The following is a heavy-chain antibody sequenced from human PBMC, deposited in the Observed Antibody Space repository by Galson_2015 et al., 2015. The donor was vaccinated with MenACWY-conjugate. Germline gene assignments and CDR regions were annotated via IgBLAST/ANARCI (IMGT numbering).Heavy chain of an antibody. D-gene: IGHD3-9*01. CDR2: INHGETT. V-gene: IGHV4-34*01. CDR1: GGSFSGSY. J-gene: IGHJ4*02. CDR3: AICRRGILRYFVWSPPFDY. Sequence: ATLSLTCAVYGGSFSGSYCSGRRQPRGRGVGGIGKINHGETTNYKPSFKRRFTISVDTSKNQFSLKLSSVTAADTAVYYCAICRRGILRYFVWSPPFDYWGQGTLVTVSS.